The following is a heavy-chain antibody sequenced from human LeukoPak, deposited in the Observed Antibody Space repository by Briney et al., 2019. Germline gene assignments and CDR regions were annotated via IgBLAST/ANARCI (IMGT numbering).Heavy chain of an antibody. Sequence: SVKVSCKPSGYTFTSFGISWVRQAPGQGLEWMGWIGAYNGDTNYAQKFQGRVTMTTDTSTSTAYMDLRSLRSDDTAVYYCTRDHCRGDNCPSFDYWGQGTLVTVSS. V-gene: IGHV1-18*04. J-gene: IGHJ4*02. CDR1: GYTFTSFG. D-gene: IGHD2-15*01. CDR2: IGAYNGDT. CDR3: TRDHCRGDNCPSFDY.